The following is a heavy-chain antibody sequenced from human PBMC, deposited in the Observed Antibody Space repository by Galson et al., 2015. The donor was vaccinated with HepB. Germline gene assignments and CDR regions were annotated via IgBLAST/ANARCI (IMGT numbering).Heavy chain of an antibody. CDR3: ARDLGAYSSSWDLTDY. V-gene: IGHV3-21*01. CDR2: ISSSSSYI. J-gene: IGHJ4*02. D-gene: IGHD6-13*01. Sequence: SLRLSCAASGFTFSSYSMNWVRQAPGKGLEWVSSISSSSSYIYYADSVRGRFTISRDNAKNSLYLQMNSLRAEDTAVYYCARDLGAYSSSWDLTDYWGQGTLVTVSS. CDR1: GFTFSSYS.